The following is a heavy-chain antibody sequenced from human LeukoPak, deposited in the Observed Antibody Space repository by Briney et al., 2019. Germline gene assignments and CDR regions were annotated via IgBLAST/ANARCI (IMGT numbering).Heavy chain of an antibody. CDR1: GFTFSSYA. CDR2: ISDTGATT. J-gene: IGHJ4*02. CDR3: AKDTSIGRYCTNGVCSPFDY. V-gene: IGHV3-23*01. Sequence: PGESLRLSCAGSGFTFSSYAMSWVRQAPGKGLEWDSAISDTGATTYDADSVKGRFTISRDNSRSTLYLQMNSLRAEDTALYYCAKDTSIGRYCTNGVCSPFDYWGQGTLVTVSS. D-gene: IGHD2-8*01.